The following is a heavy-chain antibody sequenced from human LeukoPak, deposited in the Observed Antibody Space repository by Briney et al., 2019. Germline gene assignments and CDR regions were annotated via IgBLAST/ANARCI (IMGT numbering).Heavy chain of an antibody. Sequence: SVNVSCKAYGGTFSSYAISWVRQAPGQGLEWMGGIIPIFGTANYAQKFQGRVTITADESTSTAYMELSSLRSEDTAVYYCARDQKITMVPAFDIWGQGTMVTVSS. J-gene: IGHJ3*02. CDR1: GGTFSSYA. CDR3: ARDQKITMVPAFDI. V-gene: IGHV1-69*13. D-gene: IGHD3-10*01. CDR2: IIPIFGTA.